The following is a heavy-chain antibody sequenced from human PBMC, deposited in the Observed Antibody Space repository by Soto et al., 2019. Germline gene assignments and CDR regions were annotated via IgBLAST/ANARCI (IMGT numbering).Heavy chain of an antibody. V-gene: IGHV4-59*08. J-gene: IGHJ5*02. CDR3: ARHRSGAKGWFDP. CDR1: GGSISSYY. Sequence: SETLSLTCTVSGGSISSYYWSWIRQPPGKGLEWIGYIYYSGSTNYNPSLKSRVTISVDTSKNQFSLKLSSVTAADTAVYYCARHRSGAKGWFDPWGQGTLVTVS. D-gene: IGHD2-15*01. CDR2: IYYSGST.